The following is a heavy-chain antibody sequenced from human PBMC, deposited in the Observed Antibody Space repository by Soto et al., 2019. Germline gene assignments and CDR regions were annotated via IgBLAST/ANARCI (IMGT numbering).Heavy chain of an antibody. D-gene: IGHD6-19*01. CDR3: TRPVVAGADY. J-gene: IGHJ4*02. CDR2: IRSKANSYAT. V-gene: IGHV3-73*01. CDR1: GFTFSGSA. Sequence: EVQLVESGGGLVQPGGSLKLSCAASGFTFSGSAMHWVRQASGKGLEWVGRIRSKANSYATAYAASVKGRFTISRDDSKNTAYLQMNSLKTEDTALYYCTRPVVAGADYWGQGTLVTVSS.